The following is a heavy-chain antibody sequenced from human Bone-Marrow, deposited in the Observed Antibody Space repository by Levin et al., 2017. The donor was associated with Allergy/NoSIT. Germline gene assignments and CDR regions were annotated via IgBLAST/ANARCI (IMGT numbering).Heavy chain of an antibody. Sequence: GESLKISCAASRPILSDYAMNWVRQAPGKGLQWVSGMSGSGGATYYADSVKGRFTISRDYSKSTVFLQMNSLRADDTAIYYCAREGLFMVRVFDYWGRGTLVTVSS. CDR2: MSGSGGAT. CDR1: RPILSDYA. V-gene: IGHV3-23*01. CDR3: AREGLFMVRVFDY. D-gene: IGHD3-10*01. J-gene: IGHJ4*02.